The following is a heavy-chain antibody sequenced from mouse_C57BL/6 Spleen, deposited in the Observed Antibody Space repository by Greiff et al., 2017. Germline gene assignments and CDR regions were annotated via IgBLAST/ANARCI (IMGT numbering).Heavy chain of an antibody. D-gene: IGHD2-4*01. J-gene: IGHJ1*03. CDR1: GYTFTSYW. V-gene: IGHV1-52*01. CDR2: IDPSDSET. CDR3: SRKGLRREDWYFDV. Sequence: VQLQQPGAELVRPGSSVKLSCKASGYTFTSYWMHWVKQRPIQGLEWIGNIDPSDSETHYYQKFKDKATLTVDKSSSTAYMQLSSLTSEDSAVYYCSRKGLRREDWYFDVWGTGTTVTVSS.